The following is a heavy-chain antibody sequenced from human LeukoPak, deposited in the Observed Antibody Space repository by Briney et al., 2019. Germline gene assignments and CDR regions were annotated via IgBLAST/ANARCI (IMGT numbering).Heavy chain of an antibody. CDR2: IIPIFGTA. D-gene: IGHD3-3*01. CDR3: ARGGYDFWSGYYFPNWFDP. Sequence: SVKASCKASGGTFSSYAISWVRQAPGQGLEWMGGIIPIFGTANYAQKFQGRVTITTDESTSTAYMELSSLRSEDTAVYYCARGGYDFWSGYYFPNWFDPWGQGTLVTVSS. J-gene: IGHJ5*02. V-gene: IGHV1-69*05. CDR1: GGTFSSYA.